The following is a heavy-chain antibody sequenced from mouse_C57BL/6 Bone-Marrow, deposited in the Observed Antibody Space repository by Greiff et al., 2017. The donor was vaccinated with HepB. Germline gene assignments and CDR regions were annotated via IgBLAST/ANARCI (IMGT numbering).Heavy chain of an antibody. J-gene: IGHJ4*01. CDR1: GFSLTSYG. CDR2: IWSGGST. Sequence: QVQLQQSGPGLVQPSQSLSITCTVSGFSLTSYGVHWVRQSPGKGLEWLGVIWSGGSTDYNAAFISRLSISKDNSKSQVFFKMNSLQADDTAIYYCARRDETAQDVLAMDYWGQGTSVTVSS. CDR3: ARRDETAQDVLAMDY. V-gene: IGHV2-2*01. D-gene: IGHD3-2*02.